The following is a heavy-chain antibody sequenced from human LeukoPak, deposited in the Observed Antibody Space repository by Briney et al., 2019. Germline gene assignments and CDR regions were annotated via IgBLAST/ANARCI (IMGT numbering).Heavy chain of an antibody. J-gene: IGHJ4*02. CDR1: GFTFDDYA. D-gene: IGHD3-9*01. Sequence: GGSLRLSCAASGFTFDDYAMHWVRQAPGKGLEWVSGISWNSGSIGYADSVKGRFTISRDNAKNSLYLQMNSLSAEDTALYYWAKDMGDYDILTGYYDYWGQGTLVTVSS. CDR2: ISWNSGSI. V-gene: IGHV3-9*01. CDR3: AKDMGDYDILTGYYDY.